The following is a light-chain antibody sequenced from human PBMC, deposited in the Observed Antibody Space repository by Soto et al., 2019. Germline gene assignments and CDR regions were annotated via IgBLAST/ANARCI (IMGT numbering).Light chain of an antibody. V-gene: IGKV3-15*01. Sequence: ILMTQSPATLSVSPGERATLSCRASQSVSNNLAWYQQKPGQAPRLLIYDASTRATGIPARFSGSGSGTEFTLTXSGLQSEDFAVYYCXQYNNWPPWTFGQGTKVEIK. CDR1: QSVSNN. CDR2: DAS. CDR3: XQYNNWPPWT. J-gene: IGKJ1*01.